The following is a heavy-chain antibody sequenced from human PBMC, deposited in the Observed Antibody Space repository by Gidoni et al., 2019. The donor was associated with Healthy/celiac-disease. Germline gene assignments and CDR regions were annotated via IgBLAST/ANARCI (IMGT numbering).Heavy chain of an antibody. CDR1: GGSLSSSSYY. CDR3: ATRETRIVGATTDIDY. D-gene: IGHD1-26*01. Sequence: QLQLQESGPGLVKPSETLSLTCTVSGGSLSSSSYYWGWIRQPPGKWLECIGIIYYSGSTYSNPSLKSRVTTSVDTSKNQFSLKLSSVTAADTAVYYCATRETRIVGATTDIDYWGQGTLVTVSS. CDR2: IYYSGST. J-gene: IGHJ4*02. V-gene: IGHV4-39*01.